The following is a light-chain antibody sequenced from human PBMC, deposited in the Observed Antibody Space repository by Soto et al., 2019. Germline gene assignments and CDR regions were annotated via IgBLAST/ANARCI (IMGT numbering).Light chain of an antibody. CDR2: GAS. CDR1: HYIYNY. J-gene: IGKJ1*01. V-gene: IGKV3-20*01. CDR3: QQYGSSGT. Sequence: EIVMTQSPATLSVSPGERATLSCMASHYIYNYLAWYQQKPGQAPRLLIYGASNRATGIPDRFSGSGSGTDFTLTISRLEPEDFAVYYCQQYGSSGTFGQGTKVDNK.